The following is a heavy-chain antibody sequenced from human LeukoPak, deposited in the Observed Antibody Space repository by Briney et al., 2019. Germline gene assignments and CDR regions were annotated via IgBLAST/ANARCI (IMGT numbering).Heavy chain of an antibody. D-gene: IGHD4-11*01. J-gene: IGHJ4*02. CDR1: GFTFSSYT. Sequence: GGSLRLSCAASGFTFSSYTMYWFRQAPGKGLEWVASVSVEGIGRYFPGSVEGRSTISRDNSKNTVYLQMNNVRIEDTAVYFCATVTKVDFDYWGQGTLVTVSS. CDR2: VSVEGIGR. CDR3: ATVTKVDFDY. V-gene: IGHV3-30*04.